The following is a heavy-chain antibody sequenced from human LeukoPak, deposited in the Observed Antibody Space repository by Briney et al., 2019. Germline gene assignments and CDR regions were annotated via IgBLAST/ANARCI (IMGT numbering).Heavy chain of an antibody. Sequence: GGSLRLSCAASGFTFSSHAMSWVRQAPGKGLEWVSGISGSGGSTYYADSVKGRFTISRDNSKNTLYVQMNSLRAEDTAVYYCAKSPYDFWSGLDVWGKGTTVIVSS. D-gene: IGHD3-3*01. CDR2: ISGSGGST. CDR1: GFTFSSHA. V-gene: IGHV3-23*01. CDR3: AKSPYDFWSGLDV. J-gene: IGHJ6*04.